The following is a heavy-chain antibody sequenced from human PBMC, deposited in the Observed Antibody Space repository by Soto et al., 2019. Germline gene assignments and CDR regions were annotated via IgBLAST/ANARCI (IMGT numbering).Heavy chain of an antibody. CDR2: TKSKTDGGTT. D-gene: IGHD2-2*01. Sequence: GGSLRLSCAASGFTFSNAWMSWVRQAPGKGLEWVGRTKSKTDGGTTDYAAPVKGRFTISRDDSKNTLYLQMNSLKTEDTAVYYSTTVMLCSSTSCSDYWGQGTLVTVYS. CDR1: GFTFSNAW. V-gene: IGHV3-15*01. CDR3: TTVMLCSSTSCSDY. J-gene: IGHJ4*02.